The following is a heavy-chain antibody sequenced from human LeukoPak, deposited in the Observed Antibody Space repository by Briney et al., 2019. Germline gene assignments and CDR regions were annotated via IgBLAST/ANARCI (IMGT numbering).Heavy chain of an antibody. V-gene: IGHV4-39*01. CDR1: GGSISSSSYC. Sequence: SETLSLSCTVSGGSISSSSYCWGWIRQPPGKGLEWIGSLYYSGSTYYYPSLKSRVTISVDTSKSQFSLKLSSVTASDTAVYYCARGDVGATDYWGQGTLVTVSS. CDR3: ARGDVGATDY. D-gene: IGHD1-26*01. CDR2: LYYSGST. J-gene: IGHJ4*02.